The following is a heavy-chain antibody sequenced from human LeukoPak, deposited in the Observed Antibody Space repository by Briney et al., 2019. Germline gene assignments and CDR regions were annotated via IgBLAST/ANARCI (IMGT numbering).Heavy chain of an antibody. J-gene: IGHJ5*02. D-gene: IGHD3-10*01. CDR1: GFTFDDYA. CDR3: VKDLTMVRGVST. CDR2: ISWNSGDI. Sequence: GGSLRLSCVASGFTFDDYAMHWVRQAPGKGLEWVSGISWNSGDIGYADSARGRFTISRDNAKNSLYLQMNSLRPEDTALYYCVKDLTMVRGVSTWGQGTLVTVSS. V-gene: IGHV3-9*01.